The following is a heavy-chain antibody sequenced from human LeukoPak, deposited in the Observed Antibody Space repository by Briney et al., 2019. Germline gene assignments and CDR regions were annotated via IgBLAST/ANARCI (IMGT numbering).Heavy chain of an antibody. CDR3: ARKRCTGDCYLFDR. D-gene: IGHD2-21*02. CDR2: INTNNGNT. V-gene: IGHV1-18*01. Sequence: GASVTVSFKASGYTFSTYGLMWVRQAPGQGLEWMGWINTNNGNTNYAQKFQGRVTMTTDTSTSTGYMELRSLRSDDTAVYYCARKRCTGDCYLFDRWGQGTLVTVSS. J-gene: IGHJ5*02. CDR1: GYTFSTYG.